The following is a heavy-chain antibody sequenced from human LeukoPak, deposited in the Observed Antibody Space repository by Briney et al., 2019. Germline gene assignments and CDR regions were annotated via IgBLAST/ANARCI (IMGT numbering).Heavy chain of an antibody. CDR2: LIPICGTA. Sequence: GASVEVSCKASGVTFSSYAISWVRQAPGQGLEWVGGLIPICGTANYAQKFQGRVTITAHESPSTAYMELSSLRSEDWALYDCGHGRWEVRALDLWGQGTLVIVSS. D-gene: IGHD3-10*01. CDR1: GVTFSSYA. CDR3: GHGRWEVRALDL. V-gene: IGHV1-69*13. J-gene: IGHJ1*01.